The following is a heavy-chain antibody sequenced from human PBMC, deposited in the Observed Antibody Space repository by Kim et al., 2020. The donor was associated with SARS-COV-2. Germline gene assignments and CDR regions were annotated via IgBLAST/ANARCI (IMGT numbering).Heavy chain of an antibody. D-gene: IGHD3-16*01. CDR3: ATGGHTGGDYYGMDV. V-gene: IGHV4-34*01. CDR1: GGSFSGYY. J-gene: IGHJ6*02. CDR2: INHSGST. Sequence: SETLSLTCAVYGGSFSGYYWSWIRQPPGKGLEWIGEINHSGSTNYNPSLKSRVTISVDTSKNQFSLKLSSVTAADTAVYYCATGGHTGGDYYGMDVGGQG.